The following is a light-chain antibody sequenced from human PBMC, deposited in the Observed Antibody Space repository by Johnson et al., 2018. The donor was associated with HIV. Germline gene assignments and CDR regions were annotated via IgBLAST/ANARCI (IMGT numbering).Light chain of an antibody. CDR2: DNN. CDR3: GTWDSSLSVYV. Sequence: QPVLTQPPSVSAAPGQKVTISCSGSSSNIGNNYVSWYQQLPGRAPKLLIYDNNKRPSGIPDRFSGSKSGTSATLGITGLQTGDEADYYCGTWDSSLSVYVFGTGTEVTV. V-gene: IGLV1-51*01. J-gene: IGLJ1*01. CDR1: SSNIGNNY.